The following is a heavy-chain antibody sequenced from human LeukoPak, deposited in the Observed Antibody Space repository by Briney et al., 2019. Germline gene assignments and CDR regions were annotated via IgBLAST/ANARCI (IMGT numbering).Heavy chain of an antibody. V-gene: IGHV3-20*04. CDR1: GFAFDEHG. CDR3: GRVIAGAIDY. J-gene: IGHJ4*02. CDR2: INWSGGST. D-gene: IGHD6-13*01. Sequence: RPGGSLRLSCTASGFAFDEHGMSWVRQVPGKGLEWVSGINWSGGSTGYADPLKGRFTISRDNADNSMYLQMNSLRAEDTAVYYCGRVIAGAIDYWGQGTLVTVSS.